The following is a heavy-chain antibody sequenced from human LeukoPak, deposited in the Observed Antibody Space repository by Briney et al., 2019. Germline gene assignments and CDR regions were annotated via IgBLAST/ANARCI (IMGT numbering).Heavy chain of an antibody. D-gene: IGHD3-10*01. CDR2: IYYSGST. Sequence: SETLSLTCTVSGGSISSSSYYWGWICQPPGKGLEWIGRIYYSGSTYYNPSLKSRVTISVDTSKNQFSLKLSSVTAADTAVYYCASRSGHYFDYWAREPWSPSPQ. V-gene: IGHV4-39*01. J-gene: IGHJ4*02. CDR3: ASRSGHYFDY. CDR1: GGSISSSSYY.